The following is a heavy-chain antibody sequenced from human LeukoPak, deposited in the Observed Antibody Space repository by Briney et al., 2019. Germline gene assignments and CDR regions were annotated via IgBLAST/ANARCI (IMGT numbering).Heavy chain of an antibody. D-gene: IGHD3-22*01. Sequence: SETLSLTCAVYGGSFSGYYWSWIRQPPGKGLEWIGEINHSGSTNYNPSLKSRVTISVDTSKNQFSLKLSSVTAADTAVYYCAGGAEAVGVMIVVAHGDYFDYWGQGTLVTVSS. CDR3: AGGAEAVGVMIVVAHGDYFDY. J-gene: IGHJ4*02. V-gene: IGHV4-34*01. CDR1: GGSFSGYY. CDR2: INHSGST.